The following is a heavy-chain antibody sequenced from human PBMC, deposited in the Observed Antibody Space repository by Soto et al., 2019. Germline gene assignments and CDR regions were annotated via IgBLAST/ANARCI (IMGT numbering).Heavy chain of an antibody. V-gene: IGHV5-51*01. CDR2: IYPTDSDT. J-gene: IGHJ6*02. D-gene: IGHD5-12*01. CDR1: GYIFTTYW. Sequence: GESLKISCQGSGYIFTTYWIGWVRQMPGKGLEWMGIIYPTDSDTRYSPSFQGQVTISADKSITTAYLQWSSLRASDTAVYYCARSGYSSHGMDVWGQGTTVTVSS. CDR3: ARSGYSSHGMDV.